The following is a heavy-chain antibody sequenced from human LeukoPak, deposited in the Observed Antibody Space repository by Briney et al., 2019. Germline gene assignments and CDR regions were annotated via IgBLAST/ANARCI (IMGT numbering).Heavy chain of an antibody. D-gene: IGHD3-16*01. CDR1: GYTLTELS. Sequence: GASVKVSCKXSGYTLTELSMHWVRQAPGKGLEWMGGFDPEDGETIYAQKFQGRVTMTEDTSTDTAYMELSSLRSEDTAVYYCATKGGRDYYYYMDVWGKGTTVTVSS. V-gene: IGHV1-24*01. CDR2: FDPEDGET. J-gene: IGHJ6*03. CDR3: ATKGGRDYYYYMDV.